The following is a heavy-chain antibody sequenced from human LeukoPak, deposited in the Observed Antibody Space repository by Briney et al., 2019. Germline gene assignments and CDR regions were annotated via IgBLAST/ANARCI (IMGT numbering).Heavy chain of an antibody. D-gene: IGHD6-6*01. V-gene: IGHV1-2*06. CDR2: INPNSGGT. CDR1: GYTFTVYY. CDR3: ARETSLSIGGSFDFDY. J-gene: IGHJ4*02. Sequence: ASVKVSCKASGYTFTVYYMHWVRQAPGQGIEWMGRINPNSGGTNYAQKFQGRVTMTRDTSISTAYMELSRLRSDDTAVYYCARETSLSIGGSFDFDYWGQGTLVTVSS.